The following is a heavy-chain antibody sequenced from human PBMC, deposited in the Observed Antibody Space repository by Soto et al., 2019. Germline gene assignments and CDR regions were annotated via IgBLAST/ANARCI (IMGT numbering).Heavy chain of an antibody. V-gene: IGHV3-30*18. J-gene: IGHJ6*02. CDR3: AKAIENYSTGFYKPFYYFGVDV. CDR2: ISYDGSKK. D-gene: IGHD3-22*01. Sequence: GGSLRLSCAASGFTFGSYGMHWVRQAPGKGLEWVAGISYDGSKKYYGESVKGRFTISSDNSKNTLYLQMNSLRVEDTAVYYCAKAIENYSTGFYKPFYYFGVDVWGQGTTVTVSS. CDR1: GFTFGSYG.